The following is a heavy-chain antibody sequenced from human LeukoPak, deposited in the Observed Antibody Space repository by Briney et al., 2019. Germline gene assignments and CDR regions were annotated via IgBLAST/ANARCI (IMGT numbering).Heavy chain of an antibody. Sequence: GASVKVSCKASGYTFTSYGISWVRQAPGQGLEWMGWISAYNGNTNYAQKLQGRVTMTTDTSTSTAYMELRSLRSDDTAVYYCASTYCSSTSCQGWFDPWGQGTLVTVSS. CDR3: ASTYCSSTSCQGWFDP. CDR1: GYTFTSYG. J-gene: IGHJ5*02. CDR2: ISAYNGNT. V-gene: IGHV1-18*01. D-gene: IGHD2-2*01.